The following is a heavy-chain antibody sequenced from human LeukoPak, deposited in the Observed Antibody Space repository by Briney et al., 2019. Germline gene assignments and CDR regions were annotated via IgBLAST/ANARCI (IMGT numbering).Heavy chain of an antibody. Sequence: PGGSLRLSCAASGFTFSSYSMNWVRKAPGKGLEWVSVIYSGGSTYYADSVKGRFTISSDNSKNTLYLQMNSLRAEDTAVYYCARDQSDHFDYWGQGTLVTVSS. CDR2: IYSGGST. V-gene: IGHV3-66*01. J-gene: IGHJ4*02. CDR3: ARDQSDHFDY. CDR1: GFTFSSYS.